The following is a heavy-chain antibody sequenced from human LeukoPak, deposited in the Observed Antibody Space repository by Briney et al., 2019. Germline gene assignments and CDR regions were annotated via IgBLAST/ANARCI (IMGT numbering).Heavy chain of an antibody. CDR1: GGTFSSYA. CDR3: ARGAAVVTSYYYYGMDV. V-gene: IGHV1-69*13. J-gene: IGHJ6*02. Sequence: SVKVSCKASGGTFSSYAISWVRQAPGQGLEWMGGIIPIFGTANYAQKFQGRVTITADESTSTAYMELSSLRSEDTAVYYCARGAAVVTSYYYYGMDVWGQGTTVTVSS. CDR2: IIPIFGTA. D-gene: IGHD2-21*02.